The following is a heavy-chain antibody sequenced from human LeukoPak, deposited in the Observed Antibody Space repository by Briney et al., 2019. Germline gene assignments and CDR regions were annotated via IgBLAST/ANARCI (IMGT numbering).Heavy chain of an antibody. D-gene: IGHD2-15*01. Sequence: AASVKVSCKDSGYTFTSYGISWVRQAPGQGLEWMGWINAYNGNTKYAQILQGRVTMTTDTSTSTAYRELGSLGSDDTAVYYCAREPRYCSGGSCYPLWGQGTLATVSS. CDR3: AREPRYCSGGSCYPL. CDR2: INAYNGNT. J-gene: IGHJ4*02. CDR1: GYTFTSYG. V-gene: IGHV1-18*01.